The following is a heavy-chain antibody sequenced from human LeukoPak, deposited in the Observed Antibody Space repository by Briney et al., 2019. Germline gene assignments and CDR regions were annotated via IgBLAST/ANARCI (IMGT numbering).Heavy chain of an antibody. V-gene: IGHV3-7*01. J-gene: IGHJ6*03. CDR1: GFTFRSYW. D-gene: IGHD3-10*01. Sequence: QPGGSLRLSCAASGFTFRSYWMTWVRQAPGKGLEWVASIKQDGSDKFYVDSVKGRFTISRDNAKNSLYLQMDSLRAEDTAVYYCARYPDGSGSYDYMDVWGKGTTVTVSS. CDR2: IKQDGSDK. CDR3: ARYPDGSGSYDYMDV.